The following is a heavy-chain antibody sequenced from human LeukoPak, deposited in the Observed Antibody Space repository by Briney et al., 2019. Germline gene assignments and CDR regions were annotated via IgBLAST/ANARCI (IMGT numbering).Heavy chain of an antibody. Sequence: GGSLRLSCAASGFTFSSYAMSWVRQAPGKGLEWVAVISYDGSNKYYADSVKGRFTISRDNSKNTLYLQMNSLRAEDTAVYYCAKKADDSGPGDAFDIWGQGTMVTVSS. J-gene: IGHJ3*02. V-gene: IGHV3-30*18. D-gene: IGHD3-22*01. CDR1: GFTFSSYA. CDR3: AKKADDSGPGDAFDI. CDR2: ISYDGSNK.